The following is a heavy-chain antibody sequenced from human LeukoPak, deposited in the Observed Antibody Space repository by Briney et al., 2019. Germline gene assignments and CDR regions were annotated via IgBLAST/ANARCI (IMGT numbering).Heavy chain of an antibody. CDR2: ISTSSSYI. CDR3: ARDMEPDAFDI. Sequence: PGGSLRLSCAASGFTFSSYSMNWVRQAPGKGLEWVSSISTSSSYIYYADSVKGRFTISRDIAKTSLYLQMNSLRAEDTAIYYCARDMEPDAFDIWGQGTMVTVSS. D-gene: IGHD1-1*01. V-gene: IGHV3-21*01. CDR1: GFTFSSYS. J-gene: IGHJ3*02.